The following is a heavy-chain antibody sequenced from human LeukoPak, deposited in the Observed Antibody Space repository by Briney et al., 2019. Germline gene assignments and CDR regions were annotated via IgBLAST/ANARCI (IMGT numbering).Heavy chain of an antibody. CDR2: IYNSGSA. V-gene: IGHV4-61*02. CDR3: ARAGGYYDSGGYSSGFDY. J-gene: IGHJ4*02. D-gene: IGHD3-22*01. CDR1: GGSISSDSYY. Sequence: PSQTLSLTCTVSGGSISSDSYYWSWIRQPAGKGLEWIGRIYNSGSANYNPSLKSRVTISVDTSKNQFSLKLSSLTAADTAVYYCARAGGYYDSGGYSSGFDYWGRGTLVTVSS.